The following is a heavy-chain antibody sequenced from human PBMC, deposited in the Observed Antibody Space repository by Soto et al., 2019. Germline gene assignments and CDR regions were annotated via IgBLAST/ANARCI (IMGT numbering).Heavy chain of an antibody. J-gene: IGHJ4*02. D-gene: IGHD2-2*01. CDR3: ARVLEDIVVVPAAIYFDY. Sequence: ASVKVSCKASGYTFTSYGISWVRQAPGQGLEWMGWISAYNGNTNYAQKLQGRVTMTTDTSTSTAYMELRSLRSDDTAVYYCARVLEDIVVVPAAIYFDYWGQGTLVTVS. CDR2: ISAYNGNT. CDR1: GYTFTSYG. V-gene: IGHV1-18*01.